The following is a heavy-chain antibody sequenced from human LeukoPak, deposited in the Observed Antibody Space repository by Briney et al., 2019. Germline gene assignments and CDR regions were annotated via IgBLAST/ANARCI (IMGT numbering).Heavy chain of an antibody. V-gene: IGHV5-51*01. CDR1: GYSFTGYW. J-gene: IGHJ2*01. Sequence: GESLMISCKGSGYSFTGYWIGWVRQMPGKGLGWMGIVYPGNSDTRFSPSFQGQVTISADKSISTAYLQWSSLKASDTAMYYCARLRGSSLSYWYFDLWGRGTLVTVSS. CDR3: ARLRGSSLSYWYFDL. CDR2: VYPGNSDT. D-gene: IGHD6-13*01.